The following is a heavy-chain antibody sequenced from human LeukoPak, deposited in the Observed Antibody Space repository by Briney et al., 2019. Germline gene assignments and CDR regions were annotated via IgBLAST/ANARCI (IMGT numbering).Heavy chain of an antibody. J-gene: IGHJ6*02. CDR1: GYTFTGYY. Sequence: ASVKVSCKASGYTFTGYYMHWVRQAPGQGLEWMGWINPNSGRTNYAQKFQGWVTMTRDTSISTAYMELSRLRSDDTAVYYCAREYYYGSGTGCGMDVWGQGTTVTVSS. CDR3: AREYYYGSGTGCGMDV. CDR2: INPNSGRT. V-gene: IGHV1-2*04. D-gene: IGHD3-10*01.